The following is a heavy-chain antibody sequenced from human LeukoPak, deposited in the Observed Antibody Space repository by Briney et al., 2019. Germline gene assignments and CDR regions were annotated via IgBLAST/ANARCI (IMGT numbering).Heavy chain of an antibody. CDR2: IYYCGST. Sequence: SETPSLTCTVSGGSLSSSSYYWGWIRQPPGKGLECLGSIYYCGSTYYNPSLKSRVTISVDTSKNQFSLKLSSVTAADTAVYYCARHWNRIAAAVCWFDPWGQGTLVTVSS. D-gene: IGHD6-13*01. V-gene: IGHV4-39*01. CDR1: GGSLSSSSYY. J-gene: IGHJ5*02. CDR3: ARHWNRIAAAVCWFDP.